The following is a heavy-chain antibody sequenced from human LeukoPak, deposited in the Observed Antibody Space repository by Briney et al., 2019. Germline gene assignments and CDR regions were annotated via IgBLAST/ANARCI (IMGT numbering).Heavy chain of an antibody. V-gene: IGHV4-59*01. J-gene: IGHJ6*03. D-gene: IGHD3-3*01. CDR3: ARDKYYDFWSGTKAYYYMDV. CDR2: IYYSGST. Sequence: SETLSLTCTVSGGSISSYYWSWIRQPPGKGLEGIGYIYYSGSTNYNPSLKSRVTISVDTSKNQFSLKLSSVTAADTAVYYCARDKYYDFWSGTKAYYYMDVWGKGTTVTVSS. CDR1: GGSISSYY.